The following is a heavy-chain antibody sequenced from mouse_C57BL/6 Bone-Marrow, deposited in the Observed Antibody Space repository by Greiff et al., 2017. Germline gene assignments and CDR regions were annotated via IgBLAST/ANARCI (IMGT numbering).Heavy chain of an antibody. Sequence: EVKVVESGGGLVQSGRSLRLSCATSGFTFSDFYMEWVRQAPGKGLEWIAASRNKANDYKTEYSASVKGRFIVSRDTSQSVLYLQMNALRAEYTAIYCCARDASCWYYGMDYWGQGTSVTVSS. J-gene: IGHJ4*01. CDR1: GFTFSDFY. CDR3: ARDASCWYYGMDY. V-gene: IGHV7-1*01. CDR2: SRNKANDYKT.